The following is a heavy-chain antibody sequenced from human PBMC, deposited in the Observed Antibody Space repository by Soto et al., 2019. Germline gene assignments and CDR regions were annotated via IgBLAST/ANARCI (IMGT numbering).Heavy chain of an antibody. CDR2: VNPNSGET. Sequence: RASVKVSCKASGHSLNKYDINWVRQAPGQGLEWMGWVNPNSGETGFAQKFQGRITMTRNTSINTVYMELRSLRSDDTAVYFCSDTAGRWGQGTLVTVSS. CDR3: SDTAGR. V-gene: IGHV1-8*01. CDR1: GHSLNKYD. J-gene: IGHJ1*01. D-gene: IGHD2-21*02.